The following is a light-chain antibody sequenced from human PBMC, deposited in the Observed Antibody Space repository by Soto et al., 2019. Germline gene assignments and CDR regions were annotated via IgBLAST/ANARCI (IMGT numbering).Light chain of an antibody. V-gene: IGKV1-9*01. J-gene: IGKJ4*01. CDR3: QQVNNYPLT. CDR1: QGISTF. Sequence: DVQLTQSPSFMSASVGERVSITCRASQGISTFLAWYQQQPGTAPKRLIYDASNMQSGVPSRFSGSGSGTEFTLTISSLQPEDFATYYCQQVNNYPLTFGGGTKVEIK. CDR2: DAS.